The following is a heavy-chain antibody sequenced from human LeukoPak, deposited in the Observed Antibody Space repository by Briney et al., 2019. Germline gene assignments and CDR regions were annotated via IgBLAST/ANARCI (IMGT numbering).Heavy chain of an antibody. CDR1: GSSFTSYW. Sequence: GESLKISGKRSGSSFTSYWIGWLRQMPGKGLEWIGIIYPGVSDTRYSPSLQGQVTISHDKSISTAYLQWSSLKASDTAMYYCARQREWLVQNWFDPWGQGTLVTVSS. V-gene: IGHV5-51*01. CDR3: ARQREWLVQNWFDP. CDR2: IYPGVSDT. J-gene: IGHJ5*02. D-gene: IGHD6-19*01.